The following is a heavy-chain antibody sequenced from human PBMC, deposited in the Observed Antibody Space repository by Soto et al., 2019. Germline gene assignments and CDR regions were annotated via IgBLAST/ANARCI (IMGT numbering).Heavy chain of an antibody. CDR3: VRERGRWLQSSYFDY. J-gene: IGHJ4*02. V-gene: IGHV3-33*08. Sequence: GGSLRLSCAASGFTFSSYAMHWVRQAPGKGLEWVAVIWYDGSNKYYADSVKGRFTISRDNSKNTLYLQMNSLRAEDTAVYYCVRERGRWLQSSYFDYWGQGTLVTVSS. CDR1: GFTFSSYA. CDR2: IWYDGSNK. D-gene: IGHD3-16*01.